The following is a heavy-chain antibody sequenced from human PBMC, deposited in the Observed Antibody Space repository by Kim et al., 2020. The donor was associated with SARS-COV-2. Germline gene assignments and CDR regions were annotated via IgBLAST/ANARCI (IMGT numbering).Heavy chain of an antibody. V-gene: IGHV4-39*01. J-gene: IGHJ4*01. CDR3: ARLSFASSGYYYGGFD. Sequence: SETLSLTCTVSGGSISSSSYYWGWIRQPPGKGLEWIGSIYYSGSTYYNPSLKSRVTISIDTSKNQFSLKLSSVTAADTAVYYCARLSFASSGYYYGGFD. D-gene: IGHD3-22*01. CDR2: IYYSGST. CDR1: GGSISSSSYY.